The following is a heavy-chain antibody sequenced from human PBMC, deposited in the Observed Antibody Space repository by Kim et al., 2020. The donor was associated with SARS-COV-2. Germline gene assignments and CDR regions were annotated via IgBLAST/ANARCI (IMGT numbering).Heavy chain of an antibody. V-gene: IGHV4-61*01. D-gene: IGHD3-22*01. Sequence: SETLSLTCTVSGGSVSSGSYYWSWIRQPPGKGLEWIGYIYYSGSTNYNPSLKSRVTISLDTSKNQFSLKMSSVTAADTAVYYCARVRGYDSSNDYWGQGTLVTVSS. CDR3: ARVRGYDSSNDY. CDR2: IYYSGST. J-gene: IGHJ4*02. CDR1: GGSVSSGSYY.